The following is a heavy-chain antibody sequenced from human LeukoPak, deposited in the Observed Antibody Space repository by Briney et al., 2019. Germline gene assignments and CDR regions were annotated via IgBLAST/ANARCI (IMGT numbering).Heavy chain of an antibody. CDR1: GFTFDDYA. D-gene: IGHD6-13*01. Sequence: GGSLRLSCAASGFTFDDYAMHWVRQAPGKGLEWVSGISWNSGSIGYADSVKGRFTISRDNAKNSLYLQMNSLRAEDTALYYCAKDSFAAAGAFDYWGQGTLVTVSS. CDR2: ISWNSGSI. J-gene: IGHJ4*02. V-gene: IGHV3-9*01. CDR3: AKDSFAAAGAFDY.